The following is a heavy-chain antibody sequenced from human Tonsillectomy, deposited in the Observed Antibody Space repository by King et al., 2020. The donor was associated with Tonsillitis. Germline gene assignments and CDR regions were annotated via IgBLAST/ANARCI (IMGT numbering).Heavy chain of an antibody. J-gene: IGHJ6*02. D-gene: IGHD6-13*01. CDR1: GFTFRNYG. CDR3: AKVKAEASYYNYGMDV. V-gene: IGHV3-23*04. Sequence: VQLVESGGGLVHPGGSLRLSCAASGFTFRNYGMNWVRQAPGKGLEWVSSISGGGGSTYYADSVKGRFTISRDNSKSTLYLQMNTLRAEDTAVYYCAKVKAEASYYNYGMDVGGQGTTVTVSS. CDR2: ISGGGGST.